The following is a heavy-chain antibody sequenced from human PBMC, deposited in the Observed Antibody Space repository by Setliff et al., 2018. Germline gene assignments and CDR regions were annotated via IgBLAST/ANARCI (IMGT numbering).Heavy chain of an antibody. Sequence: SETLSLTCTVSGGSISSHYWSWIRQPPGKGLEWIGYIYYSGSTNYNPSLKSRVTISVDTSKNQFSLKLSSVTAADTAVYYCARDSYFWTWYAFDIWGQGTMVTVSS. V-gene: IGHV4-59*11. CDR1: GGSISSHY. J-gene: IGHJ3*02. CDR2: IYYSGST. CDR3: ARDSYFWTWYAFDI. D-gene: IGHD3-3*01.